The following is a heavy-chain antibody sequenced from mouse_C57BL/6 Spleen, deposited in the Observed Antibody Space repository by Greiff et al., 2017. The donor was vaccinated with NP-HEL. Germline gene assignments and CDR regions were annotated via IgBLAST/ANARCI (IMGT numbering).Heavy chain of an antibody. CDR3: ARSDYYPFDY. V-gene: IGHV1-26*01. D-gene: IGHD1-1*01. J-gene: IGHJ2*01. Sequence: VQLQQSGPELVKPGASVKISCKASGYTFTDYYMNWVKQSHGKSLEWIGDINPNNGGTSYNQKFKGKATLTVDKSSSTAYMELRSLTSEDSAVYYCARSDYYPFDYWGQGTTLTVSS. CDR2: INPNNGGT. CDR1: GYTFTDYY.